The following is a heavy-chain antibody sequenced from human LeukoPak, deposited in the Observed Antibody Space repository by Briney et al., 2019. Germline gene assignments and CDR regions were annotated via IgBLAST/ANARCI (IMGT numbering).Heavy chain of an antibody. D-gene: IGHD5-24*01. CDR3: AGRRSRDGYNYYCCGMDV. CDR1: GFTFSSNY. J-gene: IGHJ6*02. Sequence: GGSLRLSCAASGFTFSSNYMNWVRQAPGKGLEWVSRIYSGGSTYYADYAKGRFTISRDNSKDTLNLQMNSLRVEDTAVYYCAGRRSRDGYNYYCCGMDVWGQGTTVTVSS. CDR2: IYSGGST. V-gene: IGHV3-53*01.